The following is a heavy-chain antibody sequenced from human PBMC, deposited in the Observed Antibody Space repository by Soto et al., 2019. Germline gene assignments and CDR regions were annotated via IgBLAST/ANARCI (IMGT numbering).Heavy chain of an antibody. CDR2: ISGSGGTT. Sequence: EVQLLDGGGGLVQPGGSLRLSCTVSGFTFTTYAMGWVRQAPGKGLEWVSGISGSGGTTYYADSVKGHFTISRDNSKNTVYRQMNSLRAEDSAVYYCVKEGYCNGGTCYIDNWGQGTLVTVSS. V-gene: IGHV3-23*01. CDR3: VKEGYCNGGTCYIDN. J-gene: IGHJ4*02. D-gene: IGHD2-15*01. CDR1: GFTFTTYA.